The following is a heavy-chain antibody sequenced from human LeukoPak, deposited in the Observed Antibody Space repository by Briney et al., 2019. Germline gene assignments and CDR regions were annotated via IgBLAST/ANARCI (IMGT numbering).Heavy chain of an antibody. CDR2: ISYDGSNK. CDR1: GSTFSSYA. J-gene: IGHJ5*02. CDR3: ARVPVGYCSSTSCYGLRFDP. V-gene: IGHV3-30-3*01. Sequence: GGSLRLSCAASGSTFSSYAMHWVRQAPGKGLEWVAVISYDGSNKYYADSVKGRFTISRDNSKNTLYLQMNSLRAEDTAVYYCARVPVGYCSSTSCYGLRFDPWGQGTLVTVSS. D-gene: IGHD2-2*01.